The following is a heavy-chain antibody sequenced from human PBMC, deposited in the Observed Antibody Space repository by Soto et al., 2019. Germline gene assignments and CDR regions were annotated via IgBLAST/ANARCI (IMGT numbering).Heavy chain of an antibody. D-gene: IGHD2-2*01. CDR2: TYYRSKWYN. Sequence: SQTLSLTCVISGDSVSSNSAAWNWIRQSPSRGLEWLGRTYYRSKWYNDYAVSVKSRITINPDTSKNQFSLQLSSVTAADTAVYYCAPRGPSAIFGNWFDPWGRGTLVTVSS. V-gene: IGHV6-1*01. CDR3: APRGPSAIFGNWFDP. CDR1: GDSVSSNSAA. J-gene: IGHJ5*02.